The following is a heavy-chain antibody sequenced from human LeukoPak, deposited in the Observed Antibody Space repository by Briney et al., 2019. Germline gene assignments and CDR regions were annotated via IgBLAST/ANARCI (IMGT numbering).Heavy chain of an antibody. Sequence: GGSLRLSCAASGYTFSSYSMNWVRQAPGKGLEWVSSISSTSSYIYYADSVKGRFTISRDNAKNSLYLQMNSLRAEDTAVYRCMVTHPQHYYFDYWGQGTLVTVSS. V-gene: IGHV3-21*01. J-gene: IGHJ4*02. CDR1: GYTFSSYS. CDR3: MVTHPQHYYFDY. D-gene: IGHD2-21*02. CDR2: ISSTSSYI.